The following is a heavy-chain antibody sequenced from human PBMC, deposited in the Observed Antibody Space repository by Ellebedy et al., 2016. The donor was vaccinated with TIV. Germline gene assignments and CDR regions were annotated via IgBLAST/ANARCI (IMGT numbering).Heavy chain of an antibody. CDR3: ARDTAVAGTGYFDL. V-gene: IGHV1-46*01. Sequence: AASVKVSCKASEYTFTSYYMHWVRQAPGQGLEWMGIINPSGSSTSYAQNFQGRVTMTRDTSTSTVYMELSSLRSEDPAVYYCARDTAVAGTGYFDLWGRGTLVTVSS. CDR1: EYTFTSYY. J-gene: IGHJ2*01. D-gene: IGHD6-19*01. CDR2: INPSGSST.